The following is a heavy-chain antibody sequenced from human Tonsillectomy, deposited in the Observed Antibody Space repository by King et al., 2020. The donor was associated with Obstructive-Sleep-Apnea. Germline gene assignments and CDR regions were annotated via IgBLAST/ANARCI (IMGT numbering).Heavy chain of an antibody. CDR2: IYYSGST. CDR1: GGSISSGDYY. CDR3: ARDLRYFDWLLETTSFYFDY. J-gene: IGHJ4*02. V-gene: IGHV4-30-4*01. D-gene: IGHD3-9*01. Sequence: QLQESGPGLVKPSQTLSLTCTVSGGSISSGDYYWSWIRQPPGKGLEWIWYIYYSGSTYYNPSLNSRVTISVDTSKNQFSLKLSSVTAADTAVYYCARDLRYFDWLLETTSFYFDYWGQGTLVTVSS.